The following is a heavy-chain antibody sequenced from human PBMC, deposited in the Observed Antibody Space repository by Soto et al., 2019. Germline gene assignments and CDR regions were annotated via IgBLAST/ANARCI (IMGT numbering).Heavy chain of an antibody. CDR1: GGTFSSYA. J-gene: IGHJ6*02. Sequence: SVKVSCKASGGTFSSYAISWVRQAPGQGLEWMGGIIPIFGTANYAQKFQGRVTITADESTSTAYMELSSLRSEDTAVYYCARVVLAVAGPSYYYYGMDVWGQGSTVTVSS. V-gene: IGHV1-69*13. D-gene: IGHD6-19*01. CDR2: IIPIFGTA. CDR3: ARVVLAVAGPSYYYYGMDV.